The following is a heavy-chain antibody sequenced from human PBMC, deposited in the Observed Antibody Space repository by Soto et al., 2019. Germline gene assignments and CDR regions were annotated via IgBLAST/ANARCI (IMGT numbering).Heavy chain of an antibody. CDR2: IYSSGNT. D-gene: IGHD4-17*01. Sequence: SETLSLTCTVSGDSLSSGSYYWSWIRQPPAKGLEWIGYIYSSGNTYYSPSLKSRVSIPVDTSKNQFSLKLNSVTAADAAVYYCARAPTVTIVFFDYWGQGTLVTVSS. CDR3: ARAPTVTIVFFDY. V-gene: IGHV4-61*01. CDR1: GDSLSSGSYY. J-gene: IGHJ4*02.